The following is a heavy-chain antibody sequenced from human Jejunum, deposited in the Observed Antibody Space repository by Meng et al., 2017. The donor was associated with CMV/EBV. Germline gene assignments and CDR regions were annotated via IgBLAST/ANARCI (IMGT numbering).Heavy chain of an antibody. J-gene: IGHJ4*02. D-gene: IGHD1-26*01. CDR3: VRDGVGAPPFDY. CDR1: GFSFSDHC. V-gene: IGHV3-74*01. Sequence: CAASGFSFSDHCLHWVRQDPERGLVWVSRITGDGRITGYADSVKGRFTISRDNAKKTLYLQMNSLRVEDTAVFYCVRDGVGAPPFDYWGQGALVTVSS. CDR2: ITGDGRIT.